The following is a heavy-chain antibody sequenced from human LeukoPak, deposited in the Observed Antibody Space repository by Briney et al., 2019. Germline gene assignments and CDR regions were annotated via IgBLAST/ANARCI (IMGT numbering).Heavy chain of an antibody. J-gene: IGHJ6*03. D-gene: IGHD4-11*01. Sequence: SVKVSCKASGGAFSSSAISWVRQAPGQELGWMGRIIPIFATTNYAHNFQGRVTITADESMSTAYMELSSLRFEDTAVYYCAREDDYSNYGDYYYYMDVWGKGTTVTVSS. CDR3: AREDDYSNYGDYYYYMDV. V-gene: IGHV1-69*13. CDR2: IIPIFATT. CDR1: GGAFSSSA.